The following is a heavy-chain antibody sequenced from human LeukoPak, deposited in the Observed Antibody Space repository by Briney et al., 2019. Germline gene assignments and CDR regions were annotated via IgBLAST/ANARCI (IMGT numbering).Heavy chain of an antibody. J-gene: IGHJ4*02. Sequence: PGGSLRLSCAASRFTFSSYSMNWVRQAPGKGLEWVSVIYSGGSTYYADSVRGRFTISRDNSKNTLYLQMNSLRAEDTAVYYCASLRPISRQYFDYWGQGTLVTVSS. CDR3: ASLRPISRQYFDY. V-gene: IGHV3-66*01. D-gene: IGHD3-3*02. CDR1: RFTFSSYS. CDR2: IYSGGST.